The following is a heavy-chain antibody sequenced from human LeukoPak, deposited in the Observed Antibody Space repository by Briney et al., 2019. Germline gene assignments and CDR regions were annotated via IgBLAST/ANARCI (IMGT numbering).Heavy chain of an antibody. CDR2: ISYDGSNK. J-gene: IGHJ4*02. CDR1: GFTFSSYA. CDR3: ARVVIAPRALTY. V-gene: IGHV3-30-3*01. Sequence: QAGGSLRLSCAASGFTFSSYAMHWVRQAPGKGLEWVAVISYDGSNKYYADSVKGRFTISRDNSKNTLYLQMNSLRAEDTAVYYCARVVIAPRALTYWGQGTLVTVSS. D-gene: IGHD2/OR15-2a*01.